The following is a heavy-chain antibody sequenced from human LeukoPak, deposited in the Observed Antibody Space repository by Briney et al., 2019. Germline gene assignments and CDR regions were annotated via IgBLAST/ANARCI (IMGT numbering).Heavy chain of an antibody. CDR1: GFTFSSYA. D-gene: IGHD3-22*01. Sequence: PGGSLRLSCAASGFTFSSYAMSWVRQAPGKGLEWVSAISGSGGSTYYADSVKGRFTISRDNSKNTLYLQINSLRAEDTAVYYCAKAFGGDYYDSSGYHPFDYWGQGTLVTVSS. V-gene: IGHV3-23*01. J-gene: IGHJ4*02. CDR3: AKAFGGDYYDSSGYHPFDY. CDR2: ISGSGGST.